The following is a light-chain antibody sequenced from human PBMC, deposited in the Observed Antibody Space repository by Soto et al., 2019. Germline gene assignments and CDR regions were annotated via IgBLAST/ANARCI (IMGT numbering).Light chain of an antibody. V-gene: IGLV2-14*01. J-gene: IGLJ1*01. CDR3: FSYTSSGTYV. CDR1: SSDVGNYKY. CDR2: EVS. Sequence: QSALTQRASVSGSPGQSITISCTGTSSDVGNYKYVSWYQQHPGKAPKLMIYEVSNRPSGVSNRFSGSKSGNTASLTISGLQAEDETDYYCFSYTSSGTYVFGTGTKVT.